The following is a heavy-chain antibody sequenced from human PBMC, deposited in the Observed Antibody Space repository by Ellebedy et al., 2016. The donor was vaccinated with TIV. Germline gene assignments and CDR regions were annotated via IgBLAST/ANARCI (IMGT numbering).Heavy chain of an antibody. CDR3: ARDRAQYCGGGTCYSPKWFDP. CDR1: GGAINSYY. Sequence: SETLSLTXTVSGGAINSYYWSWIRQPAGKGLEWIGRIYAPGSTNYNPSLKSRVTISVDTSKNQLSLKLTSVTAADTAIYYCARDRAQYCGGGTCYSPKWFDPWGRGTLVTVSS. J-gene: IGHJ5*02. D-gene: IGHD2-15*01. CDR2: IYAPGST. V-gene: IGHV4-4*07.